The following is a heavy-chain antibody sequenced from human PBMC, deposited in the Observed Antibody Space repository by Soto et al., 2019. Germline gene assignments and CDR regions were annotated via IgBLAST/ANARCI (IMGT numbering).Heavy chain of an antibody. CDR3: AREGFYAMDV. D-gene: IGHD2-2*01. CDR2: ISSSGETV. CDR1: GFTFSSYE. J-gene: IGHJ6*02. V-gene: IGHV3-48*03. Sequence: GGSLRLSCEVSGFTFSSYEMYWVRQAPGKGLEWVAYISSSGETVYYAGSVQGRSTISRDNAKNSLYLQMSSLGAEDTAVYYCAREGFYAMDVWGQGTTVTVSS.